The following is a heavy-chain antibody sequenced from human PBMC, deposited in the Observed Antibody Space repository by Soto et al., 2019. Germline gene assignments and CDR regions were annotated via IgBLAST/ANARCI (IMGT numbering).Heavy chain of an antibody. CDR2: ISSSGSTI. V-gene: IGHV3-48*03. CDR3: ARDHPYYDDFWSADSRYYGMDV. Sequence: PGGSLRLSCAASGFTFSSYEMNWVRQAPGKGLEWVSYISSSGSTIYYADSVKGRFTISRDNAKNSRYLQMNRLRAEDTAVYYCARDHPYYDDFWSADSRYYGMDVWGQGTTVTVSS. D-gene: IGHD3-3*01. CDR1: GFTFSSYE. J-gene: IGHJ6*02.